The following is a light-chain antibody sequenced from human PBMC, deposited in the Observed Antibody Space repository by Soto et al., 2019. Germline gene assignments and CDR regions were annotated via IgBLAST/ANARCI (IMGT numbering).Light chain of an antibody. CDR1: NSDVGAYNY. Sequence: QSALTQPRSVSGSPGQSVTISCTGTNSDVGAYNYVSWYQQHQGKAPKLMIYDVTKRPSGVPDRFSGSKSGNTASLTISGLQAEDEADYYCCSYARSSTRVFGGGTKLTVL. V-gene: IGLV2-11*01. J-gene: IGLJ2*01. CDR3: CSYARSSTRV. CDR2: DVT.